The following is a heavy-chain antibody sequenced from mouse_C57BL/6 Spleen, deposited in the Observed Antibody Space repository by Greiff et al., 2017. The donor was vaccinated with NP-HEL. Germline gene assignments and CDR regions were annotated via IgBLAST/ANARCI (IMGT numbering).Heavy chain of an antibody. V-gene: IGHV14-2*01. CDR1: GFNIKDYY. Sequence: EVQLQQSGAELVKPGASVKLSCTASGFNIKDYYMHWVKQRTDQGLEWIGRIDPEDGETKYAPKCQGKAIITAETSSNTAYLQLSSLTSEYTACYYCARYVYYGSNDCYSDVWGTGTTFTVSS. J-gene: IGHJ1*03. CDR2: IDPEDGET. CDR3: ARYVYYGSNDCYSDV. D-gene: IGHD1-1*01.